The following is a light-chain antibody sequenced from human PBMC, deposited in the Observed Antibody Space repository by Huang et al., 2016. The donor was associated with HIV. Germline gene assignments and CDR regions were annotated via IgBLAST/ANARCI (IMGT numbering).Light chain of an antibody. CDR2: GAS. Sequence: IVMTQSPATLSVSPGERATLSCRASAGVSNNVAWYQQRHGQTPRLLIHGASTRHTGIPAKFSGRGSGTEFTLTITSLQPEDSAVYYCQQYNNWPPWTFGPGTQVEI. V-gene: IGKV3D-15*01. CDR1: AGVSNN. J-gene: IGKJ1*01. CDR3: QQYNNWPPWT.